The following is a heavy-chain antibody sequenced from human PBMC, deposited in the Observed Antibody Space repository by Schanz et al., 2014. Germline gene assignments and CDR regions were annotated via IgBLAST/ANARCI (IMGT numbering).Heavy chain of an antibody. Sequence: EVQLVQSGGGLVQPGGSLRLSCAASGFTFSSHWMHWVRQDPGKGLVWVARINSDGSNTDYADSVTGRFTISRDNAKNTLYLQMNTLRAEDTAVYYCARKMKLGVYGGKGHDSLDIWGQGTMVTVSS. D-gene: IGHD4-17*01. CDR3: ARKMKLGVYGGKGHDSLDI. V-gene: IGHV3-74*01. CDR1: GFTFSSHW. J-gene: IGHJ3*02. CDR2: INSDGSNT.